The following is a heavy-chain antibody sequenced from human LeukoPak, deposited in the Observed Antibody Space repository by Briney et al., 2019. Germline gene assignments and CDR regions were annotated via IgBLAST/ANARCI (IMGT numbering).Heavy chain of an antibody. CDR1: GFTVSSNE. CDR3: ARDPRGYNWNDVSDAFDI. V-gene: IGHV3-38-3*01. D-gene: IGHD1-20*01. CDR2: ISGGST. J-gene: IGHJ3*02. Sequence: PGGSLRLSCAASGFTVSSNEMSWVRQAPGKGLEWVSSISGGSTYYADSRKGRFTISRDNAKNSLYLQMNSLRAEDTAVYYCARDPRGYNWNDVSDAFDIWGQGTMVTVSS.